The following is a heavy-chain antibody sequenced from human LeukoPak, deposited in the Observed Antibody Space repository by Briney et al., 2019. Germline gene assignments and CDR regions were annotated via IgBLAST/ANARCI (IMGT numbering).Heavy chain of an antibody. D-gene: IGHD3-10*01. Sequence: ASVKVSCKASGYTFTGYYMHWVRQAPGQGLEWMGWINPNSGGTNYAQKFQGGVTMTRDTSISTAYMELSRLRSDDTAVYYCARADEYYYGSGSYLWFDPWGQGTLVTVSS. CDR1: GYTFTGYY. J-gene: IGHJ5*02. CDR2: INPNSGGT. V-gene: IGHV1-2*02. CDR3: ARADEYYYGSGSYLWFDP.